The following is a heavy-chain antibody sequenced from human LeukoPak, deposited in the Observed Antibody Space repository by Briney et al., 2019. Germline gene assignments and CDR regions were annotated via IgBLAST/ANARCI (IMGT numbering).Heavy chain of an antibody. V-gene: IGHV1-2*02. CDR3: ARDSSGSCDY. CDR1: GYTFNGYY. CDR2: VNPNSWGT. J-gene: IGHJ4*02. Sequence: GASVKVSCKDSGYTFNGYYMHWVRQAPGHGLEWVGWVNPNSWGTNDEQKFQGRVTMTRDTSISTAYMELSRLRSDDTAVYYCARDSSGSCDYWGQGTLVTVSS. D-gene: IGHD3-22*01.